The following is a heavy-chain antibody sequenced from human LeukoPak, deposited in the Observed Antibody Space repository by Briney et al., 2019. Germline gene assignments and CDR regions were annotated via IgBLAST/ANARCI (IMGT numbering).Heavy chain of an antibody. CDR2: IGSDYDR. Sequence: GGSLRLSCAASGFTFTSYAMTWVRQAPGKGLEGVAAIGSDYDRVHEDSVKGRFTISRDNSKNTLYLQMDNLRAEDTAVYFCAKSAGVATIYFDSWGQGALVTVSS. J-gene: IGHJ4*02. CDR1: GFTFTSYA. V-gene: IGHV3-23*01. D-gene: IGHD5-12*01. CDR3: AKSAGVATIYFDS.